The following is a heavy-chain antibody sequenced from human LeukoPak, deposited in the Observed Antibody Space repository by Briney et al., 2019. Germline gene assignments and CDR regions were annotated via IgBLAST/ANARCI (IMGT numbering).Heavy chain of an antibody. CDR2: IYSGGST. D-gene: IGHD6-19*01. Sequence: PGGSLRLSCAASGVTVSNNYMSWVRQAPGKGLEWVSVIYSGGSTYYADSVKGRFTISRDNSKNTLYLQMNSLRAEDTAVYYCARERTSYSSQAFDIWGQGTMVTVSS. CDR1: GVTVSNNY. CDR3: ARERTSYSSQAFDI. J-gene: IGHJ3*02. V-gene: IGHV3-66*01.